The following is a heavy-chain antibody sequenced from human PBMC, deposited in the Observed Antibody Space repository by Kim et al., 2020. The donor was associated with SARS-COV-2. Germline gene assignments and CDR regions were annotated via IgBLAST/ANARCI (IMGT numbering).Heavy chain of an antibody. CDR3: ARGGAARGSSYGYFDC. CDR2: INPNSGGT. D-gene: IGHD5-18*01. V-gene: IGHV1-2*06. CDR1: GYTFTGYY. Sequence: ASVKVSCKASGYTFTGYYMHWVRQAPGQGLEWMGRINPNSGGTNYAQQFQGRVTMTRDTSISTAYMEPSRLRCDEPAVYYCARGGAARGSSYGYFDCWGQ. J-gene: IGHJ4*02.